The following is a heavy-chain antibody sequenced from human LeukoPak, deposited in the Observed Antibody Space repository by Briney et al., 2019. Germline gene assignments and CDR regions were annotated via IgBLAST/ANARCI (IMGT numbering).Heavy chain of an antibody. Sequence: SETLSLTCAVYGGSFSGYYWSWIRQPPGKGLEWIGEINHGGSTNYNPSLKSRITISVDTSKNQFSLKLSSVTAADTAVYYCASGGGYDLWSGYFRRPSQPEYFQHWGQGTLVTVSS. CDR1: GGSFSGYY. D-gene: IGHD3-3*01. CDR3: ASGGGYDLWSGYFRRPSQPEYFQH. J-gene: IGHJ1*01. CDR2: INHGGST. V-gene: IGHV4-34*01.